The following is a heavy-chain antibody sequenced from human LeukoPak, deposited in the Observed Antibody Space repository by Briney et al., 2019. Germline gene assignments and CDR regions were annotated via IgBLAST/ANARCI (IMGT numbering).Heavy chain of an antibody. V-gene: IGHV1-69*04. J-gene: IGHJ4*02. CDR1: GGTFSSYA. D-gene: IGHD4-17*01. Sequence: SVKVSCKASGGTFSSYAISWVRQAPGQGLEWMGRIIPILGIANYAQKFQGRVTITADKSTSTAYMELSSLRSEDTAVYYCASTLGYGDYVYSYWGQGTLVTVSS. CDR2: IIPILGIA. CDR3: ASTLGYGDYVYSY.